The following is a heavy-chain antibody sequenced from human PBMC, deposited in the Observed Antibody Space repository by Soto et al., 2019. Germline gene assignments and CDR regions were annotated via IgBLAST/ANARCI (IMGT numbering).Heavy chain of an antibody. V-gene: IGHV1-18*04. CDR1: GYTFSNYA. J-gene: IGHJ4*02. Sequence: ASVKVSCKTSGYTFSNYAISWVRQAPGQGLEWMGWVSPYNGNANYTEKFQGRVSMTTDTSTTTAYMELTSLTSDDTAIYYCARATSLIMTAPACCGQGTMVTVYS. CDR3: ARATSLIMTAPAC. D-gene: IGHD2-8*01. CDR2: VSPYNGNA.